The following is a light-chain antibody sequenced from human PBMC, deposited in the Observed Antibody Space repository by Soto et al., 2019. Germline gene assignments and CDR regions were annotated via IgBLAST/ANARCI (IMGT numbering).Light chain of an antibody. V-gene: IGKV3-11*01. J-gene: IGKJ4*01. CDR3: QQRANWPPLT. CDR1: QSVSSH. Sequence: EIVLTQSPATLSLSPGERGTLSCRASQSVSSHLAWYQQKPGQAPRLLIYDASNRATDIPARFSGSGSGTDFTLTIISLEPEYFAVYYCQQRANWPPLTFGGGTKVEIK. CDR2: DAS.